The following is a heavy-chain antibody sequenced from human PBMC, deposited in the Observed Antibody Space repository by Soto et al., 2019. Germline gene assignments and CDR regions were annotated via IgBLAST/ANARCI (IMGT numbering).Heavy chain of an antibody. V-gene: IGHV4-31*03. Sequence: PSETLSLTCTVSGGSISSGGYYWSWIRQHPGKGLEWIGYIYYSGSTYYNPSLKSRVTLSVDTSKNQFSLKLSSVTAADTAVYYCAREGGYGSGSPYFDYWGQGTLVTVSS. J-gene: IGHJ4*02. CDR1: GGSISSGGYY. CDR2: IYYSGST. D-gene: IGHD3-10*01. CDR3: AREGGYGSGSPYFDY.